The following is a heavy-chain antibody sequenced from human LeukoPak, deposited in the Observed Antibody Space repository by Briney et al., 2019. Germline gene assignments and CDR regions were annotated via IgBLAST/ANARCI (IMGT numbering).Heavy chain of an antibody. Sequence: GGSLRLSCAASGFTFSSYRMTWVRQAPGKGLEWVSSISSSSSYIYYADSVKGRFTISRDNAKNSLYLQMNSLRAEDTAVYYCARDYYGSGSYYNLRDWGQGTLVTVSS. J-gene: IGHJ4*02. CDR3: ARDYYGSGSYYNLRD. CDR1: GFTFSSYR. V-gene: IGHV3-21*01. CDR2: ISSSSSYI. D-gene: IGHD3-10*01.